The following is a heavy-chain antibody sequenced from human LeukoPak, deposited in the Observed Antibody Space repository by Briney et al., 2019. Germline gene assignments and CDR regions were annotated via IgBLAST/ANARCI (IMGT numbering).Heavy chain of an antibody. J-gene: IGHJ1*01. CDR2: SKNTADGGTT. V-gene: IGHV3-15*01. D-gene: IGHD5-12*01. CDR3: TTAKWLLKY. CDR1: GLTFSSQW. Sequence: GGSLRLSCAASGLTFSSQWMSWVRQAPGKGLEWVGRSKNTADGGTTDYAAPVKGRFTISRDDSKSTLYLQMHSLKTEDTAVYFCTTAKWLLKYWGQGTLVTVSS.